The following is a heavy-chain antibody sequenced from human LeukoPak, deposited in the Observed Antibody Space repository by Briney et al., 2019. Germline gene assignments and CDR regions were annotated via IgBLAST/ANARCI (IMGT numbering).Heavy chain of an antibody. D-gene: IGHD3-22*01. J-gene: IGHJ4*02. Sequence: GGSLRLSCAASGFTFDDYAMHWVRRAPGKGLEWVSLISGDGGSTYYADSVKGRFTISRDNSKNSLYLQMNSLRTEDTALYYCAKDGGSSGYYPLDYWGQGTLVTVSS. CDR2: ISGDGGST. V-gene: IGHV3-43*02. CDR1: GFTFDDYA. CDR3: AKDGGSSGYYPLDY.